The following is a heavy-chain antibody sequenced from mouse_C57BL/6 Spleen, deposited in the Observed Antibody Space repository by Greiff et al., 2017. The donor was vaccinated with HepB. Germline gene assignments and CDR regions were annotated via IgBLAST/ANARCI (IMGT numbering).Heavy chain of an antibody. CDR2: INPNNGGT. J-gene: IGHJ2*01. CDR1: GYTFTDYY. CDR3: ARGGVFDY. V-gene: IGHV1-26*01. Sequence: EVQLQQSGPELVKPGASVKISCKASGYTFTDYYMNWVKQSHGKSLEWIGDINPNNGGTSYNQKFKGKATLTVDKSSSTAYMELRSLTSEDSAVYYCARGGVFDYWGQGTTLTVSS.